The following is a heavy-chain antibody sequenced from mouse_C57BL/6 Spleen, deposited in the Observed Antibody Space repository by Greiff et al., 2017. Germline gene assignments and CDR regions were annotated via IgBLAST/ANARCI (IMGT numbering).Heavy chain of an antibody. D-gene: IGHD1-1*01. V-gene: IGHV1-55*01. CDR1: GYTFTSYW. CDR2: IYPGSGST. Sequence: VQLQQPGAELVKPGASVKMSCKASGYTFTSYWITWVKQRPGQGLEWMGDIYPGSGSTNYNEKLKSKATLTVDTSSSTAYMQLSSLTTEDSAGYYCARYGNYFDYWGQGTTLTVSS. J-gene: IGHJ2*01. CDR3: ARYGNYFDY.